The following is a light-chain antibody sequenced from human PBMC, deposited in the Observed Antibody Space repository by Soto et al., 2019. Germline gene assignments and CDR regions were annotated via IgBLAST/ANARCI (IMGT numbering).Light chain of an antibody. Sequence: EFELTQSPGTLSLSPGETATPSCRASQTVRNNYLARYQQKPGQAPRLLIYDASSRATGIPDRFSGGGSGTDFTLTITSLQPDDFAVYYCQQFSSYPLTFGGGTKVDIK. CDR1: QTVRNNY. J-gene: IGKJ4*01. V-gene: IGKV3-20*01. CDR2: DAS. CDR3: QQFSSYPLT.